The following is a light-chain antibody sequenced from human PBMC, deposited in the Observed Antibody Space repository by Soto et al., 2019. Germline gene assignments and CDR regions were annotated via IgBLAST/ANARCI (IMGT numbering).Light chain of an antibody. CDR1: QSLLSSSGYNY. V-gene: IGKV2-28*01. CDR3: MQALQAPLT. CDR2: LGS. J-gene: IGKJ1*01. Sequence: DIVMTQSPLSLPVTPGEPASISCRSSQSLLSSSGYNYLDWYLQKPGQSPQLLIYLGSNRASGVPDRLSGSGSGTDFTLKISRVEAEDVGVYYCMQALQAPLTFGQGTKVEIK.